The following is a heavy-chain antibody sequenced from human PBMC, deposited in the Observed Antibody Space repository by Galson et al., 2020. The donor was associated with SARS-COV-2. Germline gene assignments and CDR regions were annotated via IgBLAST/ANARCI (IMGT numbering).Heavy chain of an antibody. V-gene: IGHV1-18*04. Sequence: ASVKVSCKASGYTFTSYGIGWVRQAPGQGLEWMGRISAYNGDTNYAQKFQGRVTMTTDTSTTTVYMELRSLRSDDTAVYYCARVPLGSGTHRFDPWGQGTLVTVSS. CDR2: ISAYNGDT. CDR1: GYTFTSYG. J-gene: IGHJ5*02. D-gene: IGHD3-10*01. CDR3: ARVPLGSGTHRFDP.